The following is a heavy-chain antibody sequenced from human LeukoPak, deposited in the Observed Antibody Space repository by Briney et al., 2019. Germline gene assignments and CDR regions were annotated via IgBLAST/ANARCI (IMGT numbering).Heavy chain of an antibody. V-gene: IGHV3-21*06. CDR2: IKGSDNYI. CDR3: ARSRGMSMNDKNLLY. CDR1: GFTFSAYT. J-gene: IGHJ4*02. Sequence: GGSLRLSCAASGFTFSAYTLNWVRQAPGKGLEWVSSIKGSDNYIYNADSVAGRFTVSTDDAQSSIYLQMNSLRVEDTAIYYCARSRGMSMNDKNLLYWGQGSLVTVSS. D-gene: IGHD3-10*01.